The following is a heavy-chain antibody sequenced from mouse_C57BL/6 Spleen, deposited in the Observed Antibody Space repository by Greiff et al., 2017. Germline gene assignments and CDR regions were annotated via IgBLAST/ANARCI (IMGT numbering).Heavy chain of an antibody. CDR1: GFSFNTYA. CDR3: VRQGYWYFDV. CDR2: IRSKSNNYAT. Sequence: EVQGVESGGGLVQPKGSLKLSCAASGFSFNTYAMNWVRQAPGKGLEWVARIRSKSNNYATYYADSVKERFTISRDDSESMLYLQMNNLKTEDTAMYYCVRQGYWYFDVWGTGTTVTVSS. V-gene: IGHV10-1*01. J-gene: IGHJ1*03.